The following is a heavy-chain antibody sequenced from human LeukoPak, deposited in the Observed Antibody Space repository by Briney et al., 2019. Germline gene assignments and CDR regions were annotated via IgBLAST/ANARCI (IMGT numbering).Heavy chain of an antibody. Sequence: SETLSLTCIVSGGSISSYYWTWIRQPPGKGLEWIGYIYTSGRTNYNPSLSSRVTISVDTSKNQFSLILSSMTAADTAVYYCARRHHYYYDMDVWGKGTTVTVSS. CDR1: GGSISSYY. CDR2: IYTSGRT. V-gene: IGHV4-4*09. J-gene: IGHJ6*04. CDR3: ARRHHYYYDMDV.